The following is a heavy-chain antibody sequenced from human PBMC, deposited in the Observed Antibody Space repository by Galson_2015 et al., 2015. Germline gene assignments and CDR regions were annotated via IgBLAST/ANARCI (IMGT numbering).Heavy chain of an antibody. CDR2: IIPIFGKP. CDR3: ARASQDCTSSTCPYNY. D-gene: IGHD2-2*01. Sequence: APGQGLQWIGGIIPIFGKPNYAQSFQGRVTITAEKSTGTIYMELRGLRSEDSAVYYCARASQDCTSSTCPYNYWGQGTLVIVSS. J-gene: IGHJ4*02. V-gene: IGHV1-69*06.